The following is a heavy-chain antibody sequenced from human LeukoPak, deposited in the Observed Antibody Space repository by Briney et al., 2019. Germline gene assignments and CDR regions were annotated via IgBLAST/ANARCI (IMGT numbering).Heavy chain of an antibody. D-gene: IGHD5-18*01. V-gene: IGHV3-23*01. CDR2: ISGSGGST. CDR1: GFTFSSYA. J-gene: IGHJ4*02. Sequence: GGSLRLSCAASGFTFSSYAMSWVRQAPGKGLDCVSAISGSGGSTYYADSVKGRFTISRDNSKNTVYLQMNSLRAEDTAVYYCAKDRIRSRDTAVVTYFDYWGQGTLVTVSS. CDR3: AKDRIRSRDTAVVTYFDY.